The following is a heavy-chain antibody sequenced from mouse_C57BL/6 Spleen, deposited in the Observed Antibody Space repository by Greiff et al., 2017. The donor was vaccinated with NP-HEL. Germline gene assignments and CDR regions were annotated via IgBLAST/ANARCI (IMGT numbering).Heavy chain of an antibody. V-gene: IGHV1-7*01. CDR1: GYTFPGYW. CDR2: INPRSGYP. D-gene: IGHD1-1*01. Sequence: FQLQQSGAELAKPGASVKLSCTASGYTFPGYWMHWVKQRPGQGLEWIGYINPRSGYPKYNRTLKDKATLTAEKSSSPAYMQLSSLTYEDSAVYYCARSDYGSSHWYFDVWGTGTTVTVSS. CDR3: ARSDYGSSHWYFDV. J-gene: IGHJ1*03.